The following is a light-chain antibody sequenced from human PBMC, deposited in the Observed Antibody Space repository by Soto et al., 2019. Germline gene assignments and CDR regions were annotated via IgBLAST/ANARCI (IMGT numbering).Light chain of an antibody. CDR3: QQYNTSPPYT. CDR1: QSVVSTY. CDR2: STS. Sequence: EIVLTQSPGTLSLSPGERATLSCRASQSVVSTYFAWYQQKPGQAPRLLIYSTSTSATGIPDRFSGSGSGTDFTLIISRLEPEDFAVYYCQQYNTSPPYTFGQGTKLEIK. J-gene: IGKJ2*01. V-gene: IGKV3-20*01.